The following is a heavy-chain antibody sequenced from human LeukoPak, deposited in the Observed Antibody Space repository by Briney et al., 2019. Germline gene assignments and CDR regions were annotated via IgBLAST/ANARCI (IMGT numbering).Heavy chain of an antibody. CDR1: GFTFSRFA. CDR3: AKARSSTVTTSFHY. J-gene: IGHJ4*02. Sequence: GGSLRLSCAASGFTFSRFAMTWVSQAPGEGLEWVSTISGSGGSTYYADSVKGRFTISRDNSKNTLYLQMNSLRAEDTAVYYCAKARSSTVTTSFHYWGQGTLVTVSS. CDR2: ISGSGGST. D-gene: IGHD4-17*01. V-gene: IGHV3-23*01.